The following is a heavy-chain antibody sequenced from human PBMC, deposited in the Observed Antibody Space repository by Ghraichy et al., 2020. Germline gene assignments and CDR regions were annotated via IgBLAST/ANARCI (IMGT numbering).Heavy chain of an antibody. CDR2: IGTAGDT. D-gene: IGHD1/OR15-1a*01. V-gene: IGHV3-13*01. J-gene: IGHJ4*02. CDR1: GFTFSSYD. Sequence: GGSLRLSCAASGFTFSSYDMHWVRQATGKGLEWVSAIGTAGDTYYPGSVKGRFTISRENAKNSLYLQMNSLRAGDTAVYYCARSRQGEHPVDYWGQGTLVTVSS. CDR3: ARSRQGEHPVDY.